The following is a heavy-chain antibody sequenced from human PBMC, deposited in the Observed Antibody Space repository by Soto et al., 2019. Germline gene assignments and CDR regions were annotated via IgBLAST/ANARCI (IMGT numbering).Heavy chain of an antibody. D-gene: IGHD2-15*01. Sequence: ASVKVSCKASGYTFTGYYMDWVRQAPGQGLEWMGWINPNSGGTNYAQKFQGWVTMTRDTSISTAYMELSRLRSDDTAVYYCARAAYCSGGSCYSAFDIWGQGTMVTVSS. V-gene: IGHV1-2*04. CDR1: GYTFTGYY. J-gene: IGHJ3*02. CDR3: ARAAYCSGGSCYSAFDI. CDR2: INPNSGGT.